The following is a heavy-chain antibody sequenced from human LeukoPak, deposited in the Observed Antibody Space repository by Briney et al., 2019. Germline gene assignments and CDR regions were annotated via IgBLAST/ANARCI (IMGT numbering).Heavy chain of an antibody. V-gene: IGHV3-21*01. J-gene: IGHJ3*02. CDR1: GFTFSRYT. CDR3: ARAPVIFGSGTQDAFDI. Sequence: GGSLRLSCGASGFTFSRYTMNWVRQAPGKGLEWVASISTSSIYKYYGDPVKGRFTISRDNSRNSAYLQMDSLSPEDTAVYYCARAPVIFGSGTQDAFDIWGQGTMVTVSS. D-gene: IGHD3-10*01. CDR2: ISTSSIYK.